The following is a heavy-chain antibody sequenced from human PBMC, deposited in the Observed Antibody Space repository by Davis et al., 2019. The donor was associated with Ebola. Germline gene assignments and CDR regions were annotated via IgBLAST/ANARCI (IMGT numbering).Heavy chain of an antibody. CDR2: IYWDDDK. J-gene: IGHJ3*02. D-gene: IGHD2-2*02. Sequence: SGPTLVKPTQSLTLTCTFSGFSLSSSGVGVGWIRQPPGKALEWLTLIYWDDDKRYSPSLKSRLTITKDTSKNQVVLTMTNMDPVDTATYYCAHRHPIWGFDIWGQGTMVTVSS. V-gene: IGHV2-5*02. CDR3: AHRHPIWGFDI. CDR1: GFSLSSSGVG.